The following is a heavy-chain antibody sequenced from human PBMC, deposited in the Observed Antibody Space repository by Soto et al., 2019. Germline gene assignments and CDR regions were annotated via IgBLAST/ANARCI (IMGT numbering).Heavy chain of an antibody. CDR1: GASIRSYH. CDR2: MQHTGNT. Sequence: LSETLSLTCAVSGASIRSYHWSWIRQPAGKGLEWIGRMQHTGNTNYNPSLKSRVTMSVDTSKNQISLKMTSVTAADTAVYFCAKDVSSRRWFDPWGPGILVTVSP. D-gene: IGHD3-16*01. CDR3: AKDVSSRRWFDP. V-gene: IGHV4-4*07. J-gene: IGHJ5*02.